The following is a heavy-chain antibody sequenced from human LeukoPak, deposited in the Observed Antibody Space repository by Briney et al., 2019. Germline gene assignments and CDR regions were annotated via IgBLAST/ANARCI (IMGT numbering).Heavy chain of an antibody. CDR3: ARDRLQGYYYGMDV. CDR1: GFTFSNNG. CDR2: ISNDGINI. V-gene: IGHV3-30*03. Sequence: GGSLRLSCAASGFTFSNNGMHWVRHAPGKGQELLSVISNDGINICYGDSVKGRFTISRDNPKNTLYLEMNSLKPEDTAVYYCARDRLQGYYYGMDVWGQGTTVTVSS. J-gene: IGHJ6*02. D-gene: IGHD2-15*01.